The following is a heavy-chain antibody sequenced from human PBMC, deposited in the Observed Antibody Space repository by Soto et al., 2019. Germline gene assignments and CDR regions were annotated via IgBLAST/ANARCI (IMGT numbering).Heavy chain of an antibody. CDR2: IYYSGST. Sequence: SETLSLTCIFSGGSISSYHWSWIRQPPGKGLEWIGYIYYSGSTNYNPSLKSRVTISVDTSKNQFSLKLSSVTAADTAVYYCARHGIRYYYDDSAYYALDVWGQGTTVTVS. CDR3: ARHGIRYYYDDSAYYALDV. D-gene: IGHD3-22*01. V-gene: IGHV4-59*08. J-gene: IGHJ6*02. CDR1: GGSISSYH.